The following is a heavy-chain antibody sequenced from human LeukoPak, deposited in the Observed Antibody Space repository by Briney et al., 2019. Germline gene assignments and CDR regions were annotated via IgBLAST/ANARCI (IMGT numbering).Heavy chain of an antibody. V-gene: IGHV3-53*01. CDR1: GFTVSSNY. CDR3: AREGFYYYDSSGPYYFDY. J-gene: IGHJ4*02. Sequence: GGSLRLSCAASGFTVSSNYMSWVRQAPGKGLEWVSVIYSGGSTYYADSVKGRFTISRDNSKNTLYLQMNSLRAEDTAVYYCAREGFYYYDSSGPYYFDYWGQGTLVTVSS. CDR2: IYSGGST. D-gene: IGHD3-22*01.